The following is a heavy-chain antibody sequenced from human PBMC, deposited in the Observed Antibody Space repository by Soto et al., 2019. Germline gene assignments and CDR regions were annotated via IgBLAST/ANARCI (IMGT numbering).Heavy chain of an antibody. CDR2: IIPILGIA. D-gene: IGHD6-13*01. CDR1: GGTFSSYT. CDR3: SCRIAAAQGFDY. J-gene: IGHJ4*02. Sequence: QVQLVQSGAEVTKPGSSVKVSCKASGGTFSSYTISWVRQAPGQGLEWMGRIIPILGIATYAQKFQGRVTITAEKATTTAYMALSRLSSDDAAVDYCSCRIAAAQGFDYWGQGTLVTVSS. V-gene: IGHV1-69*02.